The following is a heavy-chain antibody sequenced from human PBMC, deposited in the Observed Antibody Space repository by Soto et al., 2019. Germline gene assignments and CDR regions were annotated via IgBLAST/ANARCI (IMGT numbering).Heavy chain of an antibody. J-gene: IGHJ6*02. CDR2: IDPSDSYT. CDR1: GYSFTSYW. V-gene: IGHV5-10-1*01. D-gene: IGHD6-13*01. CDR3: ASGITAAGHLYYYYYGMDV. Sequence: PGESLKISCKGSGYSFTSYWINWVRQMPGKGLEWMGRIDPSDSYTNYSPSFQGHVTISADKSISTAYLQWSSLKASDTAMYYCASGITAAGHLYYYYYGMDVWGQGTTVTVSS.